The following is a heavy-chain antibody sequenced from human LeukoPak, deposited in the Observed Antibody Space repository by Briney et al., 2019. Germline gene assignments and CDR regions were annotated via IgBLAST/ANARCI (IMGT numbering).Heavy chain of an antibody. Sequence: GGSLRLSCAASGFTFSSYAMHWVRQAQGKGLEWVAVISYDGSNKYYADSVKGRFTISRDNSKNTLYLQMNSLRAEDTAVYYCARDQRSQFGLDYWGQGTLVTVSS. V-gene: IGHV3-30-3*01. CDR2: ISYDGSNK. CDR3: ARDQRSQFGLDY. J-gene: IGHJ4*02. CDR1: GFTFSSYA. D-gene: IGHD3-16*01.